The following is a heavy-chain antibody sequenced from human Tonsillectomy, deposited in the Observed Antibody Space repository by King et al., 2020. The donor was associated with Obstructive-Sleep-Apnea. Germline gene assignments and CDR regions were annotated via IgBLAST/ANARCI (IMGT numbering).Heavy chain of an antibody. CDR2: IKSKTDGGTT. V-gene: IGHV3-15*01. D-gene: IGHD2-2*01. CDR1: GFTFSNAW. J-gene: IGHJ4*02. Sequence: VQLVESGGGLVEPGGSLRLSCAASGFTFSNAWMSWVRQAPGKGLEWVGRIKSKTDGGTTDYAAPVKGRFTVSRDDSKNTLYLQMNSLTTEDTAVYYCTTEGDILVVPAKRGGFDYWGQGTLVTVSS. CDR3: TTEGDILVVPAKRGGFDY.